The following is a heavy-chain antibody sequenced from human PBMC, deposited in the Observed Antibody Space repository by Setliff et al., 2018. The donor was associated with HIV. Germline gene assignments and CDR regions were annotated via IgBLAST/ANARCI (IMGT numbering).Heavy chain of an antibody. D-gene: IGHD1-26*01. Sequence: PSETLSLTCTVSGYSISSGYYWGWIRQPPGKGLEWIANIYHSGSTYYNPSLKSRVTISLDTSKNQFSLKLTSVTAADTAVYYCARNIEWEPYAFDIWGQGTMVTVSS. V-gene: IGHV4-38-2*02. J-gene: IGHJ3*02. CDR2: IYHSGST. CDR3: ARNIEWEPYAFDI. CDR1: GYSISSGYY.